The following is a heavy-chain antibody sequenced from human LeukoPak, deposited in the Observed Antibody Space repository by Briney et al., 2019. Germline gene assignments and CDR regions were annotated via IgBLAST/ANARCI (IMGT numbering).Heavy chain of an antibody. CDR1: GYSISSGYY. V-gene: IGHV4-38-2*01. CDR2: IYHSGST. Sequence: SETLSLTCAVSGYSISSGYYWGWIRQPPGKGLEWIGSIYHSGSTYYNPSLKSRVTISVDTSKNQFSLKLSSVTAPDTAVYYCARRGGSYSYYYMDVWGKGTTVTVSS. D-gene: IGHD1-26*01. J-gene: IGHJ6*03. CDR3: ARRGGSYSYYYMDV.